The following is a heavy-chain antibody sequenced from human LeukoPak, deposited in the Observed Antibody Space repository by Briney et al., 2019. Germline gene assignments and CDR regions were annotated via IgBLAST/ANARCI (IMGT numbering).Heavy chain of an antibody. CDR2: IYTTGAT. V-gene: IGHV4-4*07. Sequence: PSETLSLTCTVSGGSISTYYWSWIRRPAGKGLEWIGHIYTTGATPYNPSLKSRVTMSVDTSRNQFSLKLDSMTAADTAVYYCARVRGHIFGLDSWGQGTLVTVSS. J-gene: IGHJ5*02. CDR1: GGSISTYY. CDR3: ARVRGHIFGLDS. D-gene: IGHD5-18*01.